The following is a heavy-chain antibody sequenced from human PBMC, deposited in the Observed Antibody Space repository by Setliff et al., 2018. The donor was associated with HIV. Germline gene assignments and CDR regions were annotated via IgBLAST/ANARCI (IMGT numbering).Heavy chain of an antibody. J-gene: IGHJ5*02. CDR1: GYSISSGYY. V-gene: IGHV4-38-2*01. Sequence: SETLSLTCAVSGYSISSGYYWGWIRQPPGKGLEWIGSIYHSGSTYYNPPLKSRVTISVDTSKNQFSLKLSSVTAADTAVYYCARLLNYYGNWFDPWGQGTLVTVSS. D-gene: IGHD3-10*01. CDR2: IYHSGST. CDR3: ARLLNYYGNWFDP.